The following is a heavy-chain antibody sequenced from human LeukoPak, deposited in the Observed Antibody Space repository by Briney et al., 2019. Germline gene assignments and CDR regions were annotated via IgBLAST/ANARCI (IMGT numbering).Heavy chain of an antibody. CDR3: ARLWELGGGYFDY. J-gene: IGHJ4*02. V-gene: IGHV1-2*02. Sequence: ASVKVSCKASGYTFTGYYMHWVRQAPGQGLEWMGWINPNSGGTNDAQKFQGRVTMTRDTSISTAYMELSRLRSDDTAVYYCARLWELGGGYFDYWGQGTLVTVSS. CDR1: GYTFTGYY. D-gene: IGHD1-26*01. CDR2: INPNSGGT.